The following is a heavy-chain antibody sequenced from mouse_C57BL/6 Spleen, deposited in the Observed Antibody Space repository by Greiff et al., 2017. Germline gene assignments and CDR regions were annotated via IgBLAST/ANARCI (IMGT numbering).Heavy chain of an antibody. J-gene: IGHJ1*03. CDR2: ISSGSSTI. CDR1: GFTFSDYG. Sequence: EVKLMESGGGLVKPGGSLKLSCAASGFTFSDYGMHWVRQAPEKGLEWVAYISSGSSTIYYADTVKGRFTISRDNAKNTLFLQMTSLRSEDTAMYYCAVGYSTGYFDVWGTGTTVTVSS. CDR3: AVGYSTGYFDV. D-gene: IGHD2-3*01. V-gene: IGHV5-17*01.